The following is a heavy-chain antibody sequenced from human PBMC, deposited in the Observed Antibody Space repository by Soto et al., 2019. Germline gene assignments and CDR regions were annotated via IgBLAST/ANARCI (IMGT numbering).Heavy chain of an antibody. V-gene: IGHV6-1*01. CDR3: ARGWPPINKYYYGSGARWYFDY. J-gene: IGHJ4*02. Sequence: SETLSLTCAISGDSVSSDSAAWSWIRQSPSRGLEWLGRTYYRSKWYHDYAASVKSRMTINPDISTNQFSLQLNSVTPEDTAVYYCARGWPPINKYYYGSGARWYFDYWGQGTLVTVSS. CDR2: TYYRSKWYH. CDR1: GDSVSSDSAA. D-gene: IGHD3-10*01.